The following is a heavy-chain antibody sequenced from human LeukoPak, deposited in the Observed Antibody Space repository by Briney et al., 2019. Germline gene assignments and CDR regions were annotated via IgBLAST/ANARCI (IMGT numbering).Heavy chain of an antibody. V-gene: IGHV4-59*01. CDR1: GGSISSYY. CDR2: IYYSGST. CDR3: AEVYSSRNPGYYYYGMDV. J-gene: IGHJ6*02. Sequence: PSETLSLTCTVSGGSISSYYWSWIRQPPGKGLEWIGYIYYSGSTNYNPSLKSRVTISVDTSKNQFSLKLSSVTAADTAVYYCAEVYSSRNPGYYYYGMDVWGQGTTVTVSS. D-gene: IGHD6-13*01.